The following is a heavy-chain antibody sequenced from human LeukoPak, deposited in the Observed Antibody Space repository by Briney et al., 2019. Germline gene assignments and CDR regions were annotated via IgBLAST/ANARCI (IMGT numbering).Heavy chain of an antibody. CDR2: ISAYNGNT. Sequence: GASVKVSCKASGYTFTSYGISWVRQAPGQGLEWMGWISAYNGNTHYAQKFQGRVTMTEDTSTDTAYMELSSLRSEDTAVYYCATARYSYGWVPRPFDYWGQGTLVTVSS. J-gene: IGHJ4*02. V-gene: IGHV1-18*01. D-gene: IGHD5-18*01. CDR1: GYTFTSYG. CDR3: ATARYSYGWVPRPFDY.